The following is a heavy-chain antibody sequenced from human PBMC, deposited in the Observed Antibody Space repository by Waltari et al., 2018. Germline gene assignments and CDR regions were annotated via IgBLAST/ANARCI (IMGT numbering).Heavy chain of an antibody. Sequence: QVQLVQSGAEVKKPGASVKVSCKASGYTFTSYAMHWVRQAPGQRLEWMGWINAGNGNTKYTQKFQGRVTITKDTSASTAYMELSSLRSEDTAVYYCARTTYYYDSVTLIRIEYFDYWGQGTLVTVSS. V-gene: IGHV1-3*01. J-gene: IGHJ4*02. D-gene: IGHD3-22*01. CDR1: GYTFTSYA. CDR3: ARTTYYYDSVTLIRIEYFDY. CDR2: INAGNGNT.